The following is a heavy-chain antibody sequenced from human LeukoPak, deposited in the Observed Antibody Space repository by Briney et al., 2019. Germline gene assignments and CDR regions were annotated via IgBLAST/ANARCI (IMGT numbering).Heavy chain of an antibody. CDR3: ARELVSLGTGYFDL. CDR2: ITGSSTWT. V-gene: IGHV3-23*01. Sequence: GGSLRLSCEASGFTFGTYGMTWVRQAPGKGLEWVAGITGSSTWTYYADSVRGRFTISRDNSKNTLHLQMSNLTADDTAIYYCARELVSLGTGYFDLWGRGTLVTVSS. D-gene: IGHD7-27*01. CDR1: GFTFGTYG. J-gene: IGHJ2*01.